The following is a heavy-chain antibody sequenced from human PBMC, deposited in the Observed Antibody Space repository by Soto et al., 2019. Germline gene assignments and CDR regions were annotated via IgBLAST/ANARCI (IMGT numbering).Heavy chain of an antibody. J-gene: IGHJ4*02. CDR2: ISWNSGII. D-gene: IGHD6-19*01. CDR3: VKGTAGTVHY. V-gene: IGHV3-9*01. CDR1: GFTFDDYA. Sequence: EVQLVESGGGLVQPGRSLRLSCAASGFTFDDYAIHWVRQAPGKGLEWVSGISWNSGIIGYADSVKGRFTISRDNAKNSLYLQMNSLRPEDTALYYCVKGTAGTVHYWGQGTLVTVSS.